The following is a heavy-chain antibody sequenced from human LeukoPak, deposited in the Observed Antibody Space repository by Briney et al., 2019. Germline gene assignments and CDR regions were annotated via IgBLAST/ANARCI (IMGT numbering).Heavy chain of an antibody. D-gene: IGHD3-22*01. CDR1: GFTFSSYA. J-gene: IGHJ5*02. Sequence: GGSLRLSCAASGFTFSSYAVHWVRQAPGKGLEWVAVISYDGSNKYYADSVKGRFTISRDNSKNTLYLQMNSLRAEDTAVYYCARESYDSSGYYYRYNWFDPWGQGTLVTVSS. V-gene: IGHV3-30-3*01. CDR2: ISYDGSNK. CDR3: ARESYDSSGYYYRYNWFDP.